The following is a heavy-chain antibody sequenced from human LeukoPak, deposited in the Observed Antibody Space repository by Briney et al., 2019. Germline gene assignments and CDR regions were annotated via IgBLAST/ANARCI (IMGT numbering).Heavy chain of an antibody. J-gene: IGHJ4*02. D-gene: IGHD3-22*01. Sequence: GSLRLSCAASGFTFSSYAMSWVRQAPGKGLEWVSAISGSGDNTYYADSVKGRFTISRDNSKNTLYLQMNSLRAEDTALYYCAKGSYYDSSGTYYFDYWGQGTLVTVSS. CDR2: ISGSGDNT. CDR3: AKGSYYDSSGTYYFDY. V-gene: IGHV3-23*01. CDR1: GFTFSSYA.